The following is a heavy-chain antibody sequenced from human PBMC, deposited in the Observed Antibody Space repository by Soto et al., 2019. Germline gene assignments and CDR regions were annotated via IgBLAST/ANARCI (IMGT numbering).Heavy chain of an antibody. CDR2: INWNGGGT. CDR3: ARTIVARAANDASAF. CDR1: GFTFDDYG. J-gene: IGHJ3*01. Sequence: GSLRLSCAASGFTFDDYGMSWVRQVPGKGLEWVCGINWNGGGTGFADSVKGRFTISRDNAKNSLYLQMSSLRAEDAALYHCARTIVARAANDASAFWGQGTMVSGSS. V-gene: IGHV3-20*01. D-gene: IGHD6-6*01.